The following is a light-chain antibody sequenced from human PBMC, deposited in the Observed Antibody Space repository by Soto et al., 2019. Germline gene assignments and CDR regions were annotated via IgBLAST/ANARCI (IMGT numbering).Light chain of an antibody. CDR1: QSIRST. Sequence: ETVMTQSPATLSVSPGERATLSCRASQSIRSTLAWFQQKPGQAPRLLIYEASKRATGIPARFSGSGSGTEFTLTISSLQSEDFAVYYCQQYNNWPRTFGQGTIVDIK. CDR3: QQYNNWPRT. J-gene: IGKJ1*01. V-gene: IGKV3-15*01. CDR2: EAS.